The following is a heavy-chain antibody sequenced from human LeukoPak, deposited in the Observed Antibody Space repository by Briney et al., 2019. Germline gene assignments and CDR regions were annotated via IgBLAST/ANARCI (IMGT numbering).Heavy chain of an antibody. CDR3: ARGASTYYDFWSGYPFDP. Sequence: SETLSLTCTVSGGSISSYYWSWIRQPPGKGLEWIGYIYYSGSTNYNPSLKSRVTISVDTSKNQFSPKLSSVTAADTAVYYCARGASTYYDFWSGYPFDPWGQGTLVTVSS. CDR2: IYYSGST. D-gene: IGHD3-3*01. V-gene: IGHV4-59*01. J-gene: IGHJ5*02. CDR1: GGSISSYY.